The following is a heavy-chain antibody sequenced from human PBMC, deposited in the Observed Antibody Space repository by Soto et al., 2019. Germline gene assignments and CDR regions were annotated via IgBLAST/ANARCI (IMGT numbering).Heavy chain of an antibody. D-gene: IGHD2-21*02. CDR2: INAGNGNT. J-gene: IGHJ4*02. CDR3: ARSIGVVTALDY. Sequence: QVQLVQSGAEEKKPGASVKVSCQASGYTFTSYAMHWVRQAPGQRLERMGWINAGNGNTKYSQKFQGRVTITRDTSESTAHMELSSLRSEDTAVYYCARSIGVVTALDYWGQGTLVTVSS. V-gene: IGHV1-3*05. CDR1: GYTFTSYA.